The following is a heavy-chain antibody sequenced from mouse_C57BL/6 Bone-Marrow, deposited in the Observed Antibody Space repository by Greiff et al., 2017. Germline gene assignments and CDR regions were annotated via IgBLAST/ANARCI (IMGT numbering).Heavy chain of an antibody. CDR1: GYTFTGYW. CDR2: ILPGSGST. Sequence: VQLQQSGAELMKPGASVKLSCKATGYTFTGYWIEWVKQRPGHGLEWIGEILPGSGSTNYNEKFKGKATFTADTSSNTAYMQHSSLTTEDSAIYYCARREGWAWFAYWGQGTLVTVSA. D-gene: IGHD2-3*01. J-gene: IGHJ3*01. V-gene: IGHV1-9*01. CDR3: ARREGWAWFAY.